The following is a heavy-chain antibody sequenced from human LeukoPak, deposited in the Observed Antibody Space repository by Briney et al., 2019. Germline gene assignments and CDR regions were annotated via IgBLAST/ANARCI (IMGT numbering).Heavy chain of an antibody. CDR3: AKAASSSWPSYYYGMDV. J-gene: IGHJ6*02. Sequence: PGGSLRLSCAASGVTLGTYAMSWARQAPGKGLEWVSVITGSGGNTYYADSVKGRFTISKDNSKNTVYLQMSSLRVDDTAVYYCAKAASSSWPSYYYGMDVWGQGTTVTVSS. CDR2: ITGSGGNT. CDR1: GVTLGTYA. V-gene: IGHV3-23*01. D-gene: IGHD6-13*01.